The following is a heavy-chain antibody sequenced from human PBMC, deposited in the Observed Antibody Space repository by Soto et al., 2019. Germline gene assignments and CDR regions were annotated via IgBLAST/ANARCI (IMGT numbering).Heavy chain of an antibody. J-gene: IGHJ6*02. D-gene: IGHD6-6*01. CDR1: GYTFTSYG. CDR2: ISAYNGNT. Sequence: ASVKVSCKASGYTFTSYGISGVRQAPGQGLEWMGWISAYNGNTNYAQKLQGRVTMTTDTSTSTAYMELRSLRSDDTAVYYCARDRSIAAPLGYYYGMDVWGQGTTVTVSS. CDR3: ARDRSIAAPLGYYYGMDV. V-gene: IGHV1-18*01.